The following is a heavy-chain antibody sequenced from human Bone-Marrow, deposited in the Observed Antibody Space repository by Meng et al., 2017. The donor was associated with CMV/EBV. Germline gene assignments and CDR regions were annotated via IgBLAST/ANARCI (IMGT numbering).Heavy chain of an antibody. D-gene: IGHD3-10*01. CDR2: FNPDSGGT. CDR1: GYTFTAFY. V-gene: IGHV1-2*02. CDR3: ARVRASGGWYFDL. J-gene: IGHJ2*01. Sequence: ASVKVSCKASGYTFTAFYMHWVRQAPGQGLEWMGWFNPDSGGTNYAQKFQGRVTMTGDTSISTAYMEIRRLRNDDTAVYYCARVRASGGWYFDLWGRGTLVTVSS.